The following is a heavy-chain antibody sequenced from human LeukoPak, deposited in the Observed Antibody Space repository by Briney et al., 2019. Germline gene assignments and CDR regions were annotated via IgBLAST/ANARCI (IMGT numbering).Heavy chain of an antibody. V-gene: IGHV3-7*01. J-gene: IGHJ4*02. CDR2: IKQDGNEK. CDR3: ARDTLGEGEDANYAVYYFDY. Sequence: GGSLRLSCAASGFRFNTFWMSWVRQAPGKGLEWVVNIKQDGNEKYYADSVKGRFTISGDNGKNSLDLQMNSLRADDTAFYYCARDTLGEGEDANYAVYYFDYWGQGTVVTVSS. D-gene: IGHD4/OR15-4a*01. CDR1: GFRFNTFW.